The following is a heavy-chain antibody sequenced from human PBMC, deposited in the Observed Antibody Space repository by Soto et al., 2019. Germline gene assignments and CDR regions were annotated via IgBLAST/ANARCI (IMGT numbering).Heavy chain of an antibody. Sequence: GGSLRLSCAASGFTFSSYAMSWVRQAPGKGLEWVSAISGSGGSTYYADSVKGRFTISRDNSKNTLYLQMNSLRAEDTGVYYCAKVPLNWGYYFDYWGQGTLVTVSS. CDR2: ISGSGGST. CDR3: AKVPLNWGYYFDY. CDR1: GFTFSSYA. V-gene: IGHV3-23*01. D-gene: IGHD7-27*01. J-gene: IGHJ4*02.